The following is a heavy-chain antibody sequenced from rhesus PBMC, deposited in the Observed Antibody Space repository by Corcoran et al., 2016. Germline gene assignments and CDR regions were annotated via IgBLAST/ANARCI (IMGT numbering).Heavy chain of an antibody. CDR1: GYRFTSYW. J-gene: IGHJ4*01. D-gene: IGHD6-31*01. Sequence: EVQLVQSGAEVKRPGESLKISCKTYGYRFTSYWSSWGRQMPGKGLEWLGAFDPSDSDTRYNPSFQGQVTISADKSISTAYLQWSRLKASDTATYYCAKSRDSSGWAGDYWGQGVLVTVSS. CDR2: FDPSDSDT. CDR3: AKSRDSSGWAGDY. V-gene: IGHV5-20*01.